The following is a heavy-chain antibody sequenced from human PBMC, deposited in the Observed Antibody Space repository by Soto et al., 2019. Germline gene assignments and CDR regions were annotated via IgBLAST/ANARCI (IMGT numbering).Heavy chain of an antibody. CDR3: AKDRPLVGATPPYFDY. CDR2: ISGSGGST. Sequence: GGSLRLSCAASGFTFSSYAMSWVRQAPGKGLEWVSAISGSGGSTYYADSVKGRFTISRDNSKNTLHLQMNSLRAEDTAVYYCAKDRPLVGATPPYFDYWGQGTLVTVSS. J-gene: IGHJ4*02. V-gene: IGHV3-23*01. D-gene: IGHD1-26*01. CDR1: GFTFSSYA.